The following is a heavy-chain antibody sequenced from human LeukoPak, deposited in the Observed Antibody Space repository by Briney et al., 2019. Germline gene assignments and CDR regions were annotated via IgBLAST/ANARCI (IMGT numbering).Heavy chain of an antibody. CDR3: ARSSGSYQTFDS. Sequence: GGSLRLSCAASGFTFSDYYMSWIRQAPGKGLEWVSYISSSSNTIYYADSVKGRFTISRDNAKNSLYLQMNSLRDEDTAVYYCARSSGSYQTFDSWGLGTLVTVSS. CDR2: ISSSSNTI. CDR1: GFTFSDYY. D-gene: IGHD1-26*01. J-gene: IGHJ4*02. V-gene: IGHV3-11*04.